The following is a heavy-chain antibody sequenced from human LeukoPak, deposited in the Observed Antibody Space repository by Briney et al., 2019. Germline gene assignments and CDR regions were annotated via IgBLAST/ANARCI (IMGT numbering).Heavy chain of an antibody. Sequence: PSQTLSLTCTVSGGSISSGDYYWSWIRQPPGKGLEWIGYIYYSGSTYYNPSLKSRVTISVDTSKNQFSLKLSSVTAADTAVYYCARVGYYDSSGYPQLYYYYMDVWGKGTTVTVSS. J-gene: IGHJ6*03. D-gene: IGHD3-22*01. CDR3: ARVGYYDSSGYPQLYYYYMDV. CDR2: IYYSGST. CDR1: GGSISSGDYY. V-gene: IGHV4-30-4*08.